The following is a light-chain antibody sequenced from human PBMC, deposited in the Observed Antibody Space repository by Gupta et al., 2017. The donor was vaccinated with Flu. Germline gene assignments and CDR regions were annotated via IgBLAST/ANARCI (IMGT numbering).Light chain of an antibody. CDR3: QQSYSTPYT. J-gene: IGKJ2*01. CDR2: AAS. CDR1: QSISSY. Sequence: DNQMTQSPSSLSASVGDRVTITCRANQSISSYLNWYQQKPGKAPKLLIYAASSLQSGVPSRFSGSGSGTDFTLTISSLQPEDFATYYCQQSYSTPYTFGQGTKLEIK. V-gene: IGKV1-39*01.